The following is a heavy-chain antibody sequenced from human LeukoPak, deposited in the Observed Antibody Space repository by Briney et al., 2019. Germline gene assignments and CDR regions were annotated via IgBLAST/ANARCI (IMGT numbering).Heavy chain of an antibody. Sequence: PGGSLRLSCAASGFTFSNYAMSWVRQAPGKGLEWVSAISGTGGSTYYPGSVKGRFTISRDNSTNTLYLQMNSLRAEDTAVYYCARWRFQLLDYWGQGTLVTVSS. CDR2: ISGTGGST. V-gene: IGHV3-23*01. J-gene: IGHJ4*02. CDR3: ARWRFQLLDY. D-gene: IGHD2-2*01. CDR1: GFTFSNYA.